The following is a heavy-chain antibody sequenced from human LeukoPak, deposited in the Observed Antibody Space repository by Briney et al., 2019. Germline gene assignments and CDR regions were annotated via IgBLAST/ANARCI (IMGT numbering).Heavy chain of an antibody. CDR1: GFTFTTYW. CDR2: INSDGSIT. CDR3: VKDSPPRYSGSPPAY. Sequence: QPGGSLRLSCAASGFTFTTYWMHWVRQAPGKGLVWVSHINSDGSITSYADSVKGRFTISRDNAKNTLYLQMNSLRAEDTAVYYCVKDSPPRYSGSPPAYWGQGTLVTVSS. J-gene: IGHJ4*02. D-gene: IGHD1-26*01. V-gene: IGHV3-74*01.